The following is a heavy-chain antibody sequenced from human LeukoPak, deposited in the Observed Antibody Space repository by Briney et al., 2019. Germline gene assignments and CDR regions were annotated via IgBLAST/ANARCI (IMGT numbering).Heavy chain of an antibody. CDR1: GFTFSSYW. D-gene: IGHD3-22*01. CDR2: IKRDGSEK. Sequence: GGSLRLSCAASGFTFSSYWMSWVRQAPGKGLEWVANIKRDGSEKYYVDSVKGRFTISRDNAKNSLYLQMNSLRAEDTAVYYCAREKDYYDSSGYHFDYWGQGTLVTVSS. CDR3: AREKDYYDSSGYHFDY. V-gene: IGHV3-7*01. J-gene: IGHJ4*02.